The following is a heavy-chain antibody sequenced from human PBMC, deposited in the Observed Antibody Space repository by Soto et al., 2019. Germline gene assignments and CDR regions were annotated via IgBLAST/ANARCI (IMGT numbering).Heavy chain of an antibody. V-gene: IGHV1-2*04. D-gene: IGHD5-12*01. J-gene: IGHJ4*02. CDR1: GYTFTGYY. CDR2: INPNSGGT. Sequence: WASVKVSCKASGYTFTGYYMHWVRQAPGQGLEWMGWINPNSGGTNYAQKFQGWVTMTRDTSISTAYMELSRLRSDDTAVYYCARESGIVAAHYFDYWGQGXLXTVSS. CDR3: ARESGIVAAHYFDY.